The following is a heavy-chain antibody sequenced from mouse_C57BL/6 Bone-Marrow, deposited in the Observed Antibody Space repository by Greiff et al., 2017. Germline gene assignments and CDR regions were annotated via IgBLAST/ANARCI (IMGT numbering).Heavy chain of an antibody. CDR1: GYTFTSYW. CDR3: ARGFYDGYFSYWYFDV. J-gene: IGHJ1*03. D-gene: IGHD2-3*01. CDR2: INPSNGGT. Sequence: VQLQQPGTELVKPGASVKLSCKASGYTFTSYWMHWVKQRPGQGLEWIGNINPSNGGTNYNEKFKSKATLTVDKSSSTAYMQLSSLTSEDSAVYYCARGFYDGYFSYWYFDVWGTGTTVTVAS. V-gene: IGHV1-53*01.